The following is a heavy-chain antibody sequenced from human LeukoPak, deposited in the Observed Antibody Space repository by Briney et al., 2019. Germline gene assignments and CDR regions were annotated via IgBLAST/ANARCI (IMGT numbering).Heavy chain of an antibody. CDR1: GITFSSYG. V-gene: IGHV3-23*01. CDR2: ISSTGGTT. D-gene: IGHD3-10*01. Sequence: PGGSLRLSCAASGITFSSYGMSWVRQAPGKGLEWVSSISSTGGTTYYADSVKGRFTISRDNSKNTLYLQMNSLRAEDTAVYYCARGGYDSGSYYKGPLYYFDYWGQGTLVTVSS. CDR3: ARGGYDSGSYYKGPLYYFDY. J-gene: IGHJ4*02.